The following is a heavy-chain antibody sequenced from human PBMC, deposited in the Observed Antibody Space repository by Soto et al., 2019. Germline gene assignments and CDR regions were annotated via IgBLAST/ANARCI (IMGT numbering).Heavy chain of an antibody. CDR2: IKSKTDGGTT. J-gene: IGHJ4*02. Sequence: EVQLVESGGGLVQPGGSLRLSCAASGFIFSSYWMHWVRQAPGKGLVWVSRIKSKTDGGTTSYAAPVKGRFTIARDDSKNTLYLQMNSLQTEDTALYYCTTAWIRAVAGRMDYWGQGTLVTVSS. V-gene: IGHV3-15*06. CDR3: TTAWIRAVAGRMDY. D-gene: IGHD6-19*01. CDR1: GFIFSSYW.